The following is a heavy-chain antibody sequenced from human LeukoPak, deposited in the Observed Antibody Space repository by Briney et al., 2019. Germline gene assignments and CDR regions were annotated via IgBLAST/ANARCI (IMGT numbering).Heavy chain of an antibody. V-gene: IGHV3-30*04. CDR2: ISYDGINK. CDR1: GFTFSSFA. CDR3: AGAQDYYGSGSPLD. J-gene: IGHJ4*02. Sequence: GGSLRLSCAASGFTFSSFAMHWVRQAPGKGLEWVAVISYDGINKYYADSVKGRFTISRDNSKNTLFLQMNSLRADDTAVYYCAGAQDYYGSGSPLDWGQGTLVTVSS. D-gene: IGHD3-10*01.